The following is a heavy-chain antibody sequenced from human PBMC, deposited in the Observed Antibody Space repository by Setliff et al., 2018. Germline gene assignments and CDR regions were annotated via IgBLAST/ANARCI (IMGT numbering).Heavy chain of an antibody. CDR1: GGPLNSYR. CDR3: ARDPPPPNYFDIGALDS. D-gene: IGHD3-22*01. CDR2: IIPVLDIT. J-gene: IGHJ4*02. Sequence: GASVKVSCKASGGPLNSYRFSWVRQAPGQGLEWMGRIIPVLDITRYSQKFQGRVTISADKTTGIIYMELTSLRADDTAVYYCARDPPPPNYFDIGALDSWGQGTLVTVSS. V-gene: IGHV1-69*02.